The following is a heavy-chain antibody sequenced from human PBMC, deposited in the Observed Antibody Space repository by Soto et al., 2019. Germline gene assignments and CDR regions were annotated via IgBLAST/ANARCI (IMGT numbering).Heavy chain of an antibody. CDR3: ARRHYYGSD. D-gene: IGHD3-10*01. CDR1: GDSISSNNYY. V-gene: IGHV4-39*01. Sequence: SETLSLTCTVSGDSISSNNYYWGWIRQPPGKGLEWIGSMYHSGNTYHNPSLKSRVTISVDTSKNQLSLNLRSVTAADTAVYYCARRHYYGSDWGQGTLVTVSS. J-gene: IGHJ4*02. CDR2: MYHSGNT.